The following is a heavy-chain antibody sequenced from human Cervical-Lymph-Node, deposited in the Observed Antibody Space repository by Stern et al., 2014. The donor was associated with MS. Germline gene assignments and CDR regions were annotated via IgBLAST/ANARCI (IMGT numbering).Heavy chain of an antibody. CDR2: IHTVGTT. Sequence: EVQLVESGGGLVQPGGSLRLPCEASGFPVGASYMNWVRQAPGKGLEWVSRIHTVGTTHYADSVKGRFTISRANAKNALYLQMDRLTVEDTAVYYCAREIAGRRFEDWGRGTLVAVSP. J-gene: IGHJ4*02. V-gene: IGHV3-66*01. D-gene: IGHD6-6*01. CDR1: GFPVGASY. CDR3: AREIAGRRFED.